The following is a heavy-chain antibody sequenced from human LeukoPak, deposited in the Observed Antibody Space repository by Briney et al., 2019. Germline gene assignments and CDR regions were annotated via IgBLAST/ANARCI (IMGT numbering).Heavy chain of an antibody. Sequence: SETLSLTCTVSGGSISSYYWSWIRQPAGKGLESIGHISTSGSTNYNPSLKSRVTMSVDTSKNQFSLKLSSVTAADTAVYYCARVRYSDSSVLTRKRSYYFDYWGQGTLSPSPQ. CDR1: GGSISSYY. CDR3: ARVRYSDSSVLTRKRSYYFDY. CDR2: ISTSGST. D-gene: IGHD3-22*01. V-gene: IGHV4-4*07. J-gene: IGHJ4*02.